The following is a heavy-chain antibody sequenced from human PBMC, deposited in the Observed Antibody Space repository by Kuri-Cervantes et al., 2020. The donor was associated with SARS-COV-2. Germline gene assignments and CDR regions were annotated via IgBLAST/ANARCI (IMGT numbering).Heavy chain of an antibody. D-gene: IGHD2-8*01. CDR1: GGSFSGYY. Sequence: SQTLSLTCAVYGGSFSGYYWSWIRQPPGKGLEWIGEINHTGSINYNPSLKSRVTISVDTSKKQFYLNVTSVTAADTAVYCCARVSKARNARPNYYGLDVWGQGTSVTVSS. CDR2: INHTGSI. V-gene: IGHV4-34*01. J-gene: IGHJ6*02. CDR3: ARVSKARNARPNYYGLDV.